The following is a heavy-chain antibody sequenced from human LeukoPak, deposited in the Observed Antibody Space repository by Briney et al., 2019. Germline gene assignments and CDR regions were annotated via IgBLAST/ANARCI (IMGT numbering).Heavy chain of an antibody. CDR2: ISNSGSTM. D-gene: IGHD3-22*01. J-gene: IGHJ4*02. V-gene: IGHV3-48*04. CDR1: GFTFSTYS. CDR3: AREGVSTVTSILVVISFDY. Sequence: HPGGSLRLSCAVSGFTFSTYSMNWVRQAPGKGLEWVSYISNSGSTMYYADSVKGRFTISRDNAKNSLYLQMNSLRAEDTAIYYCAREGVSTVTSILVVISFDYWGQGALVTVSS.